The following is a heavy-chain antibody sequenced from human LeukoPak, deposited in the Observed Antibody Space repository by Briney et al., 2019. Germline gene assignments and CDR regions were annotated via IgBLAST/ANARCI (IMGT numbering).Heavy chain of an antibody. CDR2: ISAYNGNT. D-gene: IGHD3-9*01. J-gene: IGHJ6*02. CDR1: GYTFTSYG. CDR3: ARRILTGPKYYYGMDV. V-gene: IGHV1-18*01. Sequence: ASVKVSCKASGYTFTSYGISWVRQAPGQGLEWMGWISAYNGNTNYAQKLQGRVTMTTDTSTSTAYMELRSLRSEDTAVYYCARRILTGPKYYYGMDVWGQGTTVTASS.